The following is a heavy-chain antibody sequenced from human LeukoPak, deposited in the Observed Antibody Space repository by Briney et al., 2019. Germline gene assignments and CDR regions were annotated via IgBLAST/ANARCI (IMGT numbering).Heavy chain of an antibody. CDR1: GFTFSSYG. CDR3: AKDPPTVMANAFHV. J-gene: IGHJ3*01. Sequence: GGSLRLSCAASGFTFSSYGMGWVRQAPGKGLEWVSSISGSGGTTYYADSVKGRFTIPRDNSKNTLYLQMNSLRADDTAVYSCAKDPPTVMANAFHVWGQGTMVTVS. V-gene: IGHV3-23*01. D-gene: IGHD5-18*01. CDR2: ISGSGGTT.